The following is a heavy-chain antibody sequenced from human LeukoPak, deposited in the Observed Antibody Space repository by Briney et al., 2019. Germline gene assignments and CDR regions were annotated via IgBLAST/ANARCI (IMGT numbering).Heavy chain of an antibody. D-gene: IGHD1-7*01. CDR2: ISSSSSTI. Sequence: GGSLRLSCAASGFTFSTYSMTWVSQAPGKGLEWLSFISSSSSTIYYADSVKGRFTISRDNAKNSLYLQMNSLRDEDTAVYYCAKSATGSTSNWFDPWGQGTLVTVSS. V-gene: IGHV3-48*02. J-gene: IGHJ5*02. CDR3: AKSATGSTSNWFDP. CDR1: GFTFSTYS.